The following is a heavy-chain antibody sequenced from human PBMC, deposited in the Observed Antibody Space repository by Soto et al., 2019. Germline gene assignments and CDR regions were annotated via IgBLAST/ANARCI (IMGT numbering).Heavy chain of an antibody. CDR1: GFTFSSYS. D-gene: IGHD4-17*01. CDR2: ISSGSSTI. CDR3: ARALPFYGDSPVFDY. V-gene: IGHV3-48*01. J-gene: IGHJ4*02. Sequence: GGSLRLSCAASGFTFSSYSMNWVRQAPGKGLEWVSYISSGSSTIYYADSVKGRFTISRDNAKNSLYLQMNSLRAEDTAVYYCARALPFYGDSPVFDYWGQGTLVTVSS.